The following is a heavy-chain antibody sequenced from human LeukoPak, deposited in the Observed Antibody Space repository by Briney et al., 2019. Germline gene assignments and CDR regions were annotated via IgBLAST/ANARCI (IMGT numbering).Heavy chain of an antibody. Sequence: GGSLRLSCAASGFTVSSNYMSWVRQAPGKGLEWVSLIYSGGRTYYADSVKGRFTISRDSSKNTLFLQMNSLGAEDTAVYYCARGVPTYYGSGSYYDYWGQGTLVTVSS. D-gene: IGHD3-10*01. CDR1: GFTVSSNY. V-gene: IGHV3-53*01. CDR2: IYSGGRT. CDR3: ARGVPTYYGSGSYYDY. J-gene: IGHJ4*02.